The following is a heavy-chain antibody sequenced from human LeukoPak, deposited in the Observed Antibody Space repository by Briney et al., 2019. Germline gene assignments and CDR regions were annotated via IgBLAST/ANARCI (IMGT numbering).Heavy chain of an antibody. CDR1: GFTFSNYA. CDR2: ISGGGLTT. J-gene: IGHJ4*02. Sequence: GGSLRLSCVASGFTFSNYAMSWVRLAPGRGLEWVSVISGGGLTTFYADSVKGRFTISRDNSKNTLYLQMNSLRAEGTAVYYCAKERREQSRDNYFDYWGQGTLVTVSS. D-gene: IGHD1-26*01. V-gene: IGHV3-23*01. CDR3: AKERREQSRDNYFDY.